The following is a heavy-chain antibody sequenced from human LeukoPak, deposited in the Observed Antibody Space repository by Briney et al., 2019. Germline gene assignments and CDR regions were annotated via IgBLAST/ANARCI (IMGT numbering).Heavy chain of an antibody. CDR1: EYSLSDLS. CDR3: ATDRVYRSSGRSWGFFDY. D-gene: IGHD6-19*01. J-gene: IGHJ4*02. CDR2: FDAENNKM. V-gene: IGHV1-24*01. Sequence: ASVKVSCKISEYSLSDLSIHWVREAPGEGLEWMGGFDAENNKMVYSQRFQGRVTMTEDTSADTAYMELTGLRSEDTAMYFCATDRVYRSSGRSWGFFDYWGQGTLVIVPS.